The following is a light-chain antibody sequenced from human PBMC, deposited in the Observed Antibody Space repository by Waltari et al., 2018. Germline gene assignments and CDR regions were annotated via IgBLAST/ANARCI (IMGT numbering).Light chain of an antibody. CDR1: QSINTY. CDR2: GAF. J-gene: IGKJ1*01. CDR3: QQSYSTPWT. Sequence: DIQMTQSPSSLSASVGDRVTITCRASQSINTYLSWYQQKPGKAPKLLIYGAFSLQSGVPSRFSGSGFATDFTLTISRLQPEDFATYYCQQSYSTPWTFGQGTKVEVK. V-gene: IGKV1-39*01.